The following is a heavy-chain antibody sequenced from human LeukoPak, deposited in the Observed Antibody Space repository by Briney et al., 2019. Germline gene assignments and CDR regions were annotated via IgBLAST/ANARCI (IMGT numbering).Heavy chain of an antibody. D-gene: IGHD2-15*01. J-gene: IGHJ6*02. V-gene: IGHV3-9*01. CDR1: GFTFEEHA. CDR2: ITWNSGRI. CDR3: AREVVEWKYYYYGMDV. Sequence: GGSLRLSCAASGFTFEEHAMHWVRQAPGKGLEWVSSITWNSGRIAYADSVKGRFTISRDNAKNSLYLQMNSLRAEDTAVYYCAREVVEWKYYYYGMDVWGQGTTVTVSS.